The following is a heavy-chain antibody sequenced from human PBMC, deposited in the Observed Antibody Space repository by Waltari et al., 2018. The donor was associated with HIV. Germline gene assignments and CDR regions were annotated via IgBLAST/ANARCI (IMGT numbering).Heavy chain of an antibody. D-gene: IGHD6-19*01. Sequence: QVQLVQSGAEVKKPGASVKVSCKASGYTFTGYYMHWVRQAPGQGLEWMGWINPKSDGTNYAQKFQGRVTMTRDTSTSTAYMELSRLRSDDTALYYCARDRIAVTGSYYYSMDVWGQGTTVTVSS. CDR2: INPKSDGT. CDR1: GYTFTGYY. V-gene: IGHV1-2*02. J-gene: IGHJ6*02. CDR3: ARDRIAVTGSYYYSMDV.